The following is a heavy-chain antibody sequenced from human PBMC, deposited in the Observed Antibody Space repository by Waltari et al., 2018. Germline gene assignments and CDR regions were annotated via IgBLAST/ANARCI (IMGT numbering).Heavy chain of an antibody. CDR1: GGSISSHY. V-gene: IGHV4-59*11. D-gene: IGHD1-26*01. CDR2: IYYSGST. J-gene: IGHJ4*02. Sequence: QVQLQESGPGLVKPSETLSLTCTVSGGSISSHYWSWLRQPPGKGLEWIGYIYYSGSTNYNPSPKSRVTISVDTSKNQFSLKLSSVTAADTAVYYCARIQGIGAVLLLDYWGQGTLVTVSS. CDR3: ARIQGIGAVLLLDY.